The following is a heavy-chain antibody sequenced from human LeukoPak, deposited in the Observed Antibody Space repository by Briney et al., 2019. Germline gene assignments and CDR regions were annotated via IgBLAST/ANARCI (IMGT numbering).Heavy chain of an antibody. CDR2: INHSGST. V-gene: IGHV4-34*01. CDR3: ARLWWHSSYYYMDV. CDR1: GGSFSGYY. D-gene: IGHD2-21*01. Sequence: SETLSLTCAVYGGSFSGYYWSWIRQPPGKGLEWIGEINHSGSTNYNPSLKSRVTISVDTSKNQFSLKLSSVTAADTAVYYCARLWWHSSYYYMDVWGKGTTVTVSS. J-gene: IGHJ6*03.